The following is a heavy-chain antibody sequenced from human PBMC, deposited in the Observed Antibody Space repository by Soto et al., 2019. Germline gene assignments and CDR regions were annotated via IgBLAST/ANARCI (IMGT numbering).Heavy chain of an antibody. D-gene: IGHD3-22*01. CDR1: GFTFTSSA. Sequence: GASVKVSCKASGFTFTSSAVQWVRQARGQRLEWIGWIVVGSGNTNYAQKFQERVTITRDMSTSTAYMELSSLRSEDTAVYYCAAAPDYYDSSGYYHHYYYGMDVWGQGTTVTVSS. J-gene: IGHJ6*02. CDR3: AAAPDYYDSSGYYHHYYYGMDV. CDR2: IVVGSGNT. V-gene: IGHV1-58*01.